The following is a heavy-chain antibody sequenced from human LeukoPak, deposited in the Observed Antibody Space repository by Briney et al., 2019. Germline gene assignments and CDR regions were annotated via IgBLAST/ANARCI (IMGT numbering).Heavy chain of an antibody. Sequence: GRSLRLSCAVSGLTFDDFAMHWVRQPPGKGLEWVSGISWNSGRIGYAESVKGRFTISRDNAKNSLYLQMNRLRAEDTALYYCSKDIGNGLGYFYGMDVWGQGTTVTVSS. D-gene: IGHD2-8*01. V-gene: IGHV3-9*01. J-gene: IGHJ6*02. CDR2: ISWNSGRI. CDR1: GLTFDDFA. CDR3: SKDIGNGLGYFYGMDV.